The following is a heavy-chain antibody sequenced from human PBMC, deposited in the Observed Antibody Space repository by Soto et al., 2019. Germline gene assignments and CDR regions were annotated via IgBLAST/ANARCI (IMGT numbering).Heavy chain of an antibody. Sequence: SGALALIWTPSGGSMSKDGYYWSWGRQNPGKGLEWIGHIYHNGRTYYIPSLKSRVSISIDTSNNQFSLHLSSVTAAGTALYYCARWVEVSFDYFDSWGHG. V-gene: IGHV4-31*02. CDR3: ARWVEVSFDYFDS. D-gene: IGHD2-15*01. CDR1: GGSMSKDGYY. J-gene: IGHJ4*01. CDR2: IYHNGRT.